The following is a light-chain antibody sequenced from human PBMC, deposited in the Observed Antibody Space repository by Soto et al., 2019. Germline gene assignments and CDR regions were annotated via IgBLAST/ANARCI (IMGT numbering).Light chain of an antibody. CDR3: EQYHNWPL. CDR1: QSVFSS. V-gene: IGKV3-15*01. Sequence: EIVMTQSPATLSVSPGERATLSCRASQSVFSSLAWYQQKPGQAPRLLIYGAATRATGIPARFSGSGSGTDVTRTTGRPESEEFAVYYCEQYHNWPLFGQGTKVEIK. CDR2: GAA. J-gene: IGKJ1*01.